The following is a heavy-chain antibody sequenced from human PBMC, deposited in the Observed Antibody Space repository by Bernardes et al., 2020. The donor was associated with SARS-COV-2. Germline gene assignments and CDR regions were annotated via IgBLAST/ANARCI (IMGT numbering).Heavy chain of an antibody. CDR2: ISWNSGSI. D-gene: IGHD3-22*01. CDR3: AKFPDSSGYARDY. Sequence: GGSLRLSCAASGFTFGDYAMHWVRQAPGKGLEWVSGISWNSGSIGYADSVKGRFTISRDNAKNSLYLQMNSLRAEDTALYYCAKFPDSSGYARDYWGQGTLVTVSS. J-gene: IGHJ4*02. V-gene: IGHV3-9*01. CDR1: GFTFGDYA.